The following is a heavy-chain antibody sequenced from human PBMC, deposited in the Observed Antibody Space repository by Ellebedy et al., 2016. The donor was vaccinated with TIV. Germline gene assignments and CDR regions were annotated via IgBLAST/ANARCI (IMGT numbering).Heavy chain of an antibody. CDR3: ATDGSYGDYRSPAHAFEF. V-gene: IGHV3-7*01. CDR2: INQDGSEK. Sequence: GGSLRLSCAAPGFTFSSYWMSWVRQAPGMGLEWVANINQDGSEKYYVDSVKGRFTISRDNARNSLYLQMNSLGADDTAVYYCATDGSYGDYRSPAHAFEFWGQGTMVTVSS. D-gene: IGHD4-17*01. CDR1: GFTFSSYW. J-gene: IGHJ3*01.